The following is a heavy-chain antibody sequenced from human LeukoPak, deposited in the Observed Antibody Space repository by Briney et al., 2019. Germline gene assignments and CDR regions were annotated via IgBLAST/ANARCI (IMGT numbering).Heavy chain of an antibody. CDR2: ISGSGGST. J-gene: IGHJ4*02. CDR1: GFTFNSYA. D-gene: IGHD2-21*01. V-gene: IGHV3-23*01. Sequence: GGSLTLSCAASGFTFNSYAMSWVRQAPGKELERVSAISGSGGSTYYADSVKGRFTISRDNSKNTLYLQMHSLRAEDTAVYYCAKAARSGYSSPFDYWGQGTLVTVSS. CDR3: AKAARSGYSSPFDY.